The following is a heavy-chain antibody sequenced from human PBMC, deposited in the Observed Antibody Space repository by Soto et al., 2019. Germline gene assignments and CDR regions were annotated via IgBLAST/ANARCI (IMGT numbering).Heavy chain of an antibody. Sequence: ASVKVSCKASGYIFTGYYIHWVRQAPGQGLEWMGWIDPNSGGTKYAPKFQGRVTVTRDTSITTAYMDLIRLTSDDTAMYYCARLRRPSSSWYPYGMDVWGQGTTVTVSS. V-gene: IGHV1-2*02. D-gene: IGHD6-13*01. CDR3: ARLRRPSSSWYPYGMDV. CDR2: IDPNSGGT. J-gene: IGHJ6*02. CDR1: GYIFTGYY.